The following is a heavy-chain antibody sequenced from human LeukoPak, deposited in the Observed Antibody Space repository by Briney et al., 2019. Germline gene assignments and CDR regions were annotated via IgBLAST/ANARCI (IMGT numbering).Heavy chain of an antibody. J-gene: IGHJ4*02. V-gene: IGHV4-34*01. D-gene: IGHD6-25*01. Sequence: SETLSLTCAVYGGSFSGYYWSWIRQPPGKGLEWIGETNHSGSTNYNPSLKSRVTISVDTSKNQFSLKLSSVTAADTAVYYCARLRSRLIFDYWGQGTLVTVSS. CDR1: GGSFSGYY. CDR2: TNHSGST. CDR3: ARLRSRLIFDY.